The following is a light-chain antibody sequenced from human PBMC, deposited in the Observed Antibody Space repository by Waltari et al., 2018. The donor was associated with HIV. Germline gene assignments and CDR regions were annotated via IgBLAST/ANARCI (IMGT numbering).Light chain of an antibody. CDR2: EVT. CDR3: CSCPRSGIRYV. Sequence: QSALTQPPSVSGSPGRSIPISCTGTSSNVGSDALVSWYQQHPGEAPNLPIYEVTKRPSGVSNRFSGSKSGNTASLTISGLQAEDEADYYCCSCPRSGIRYVFGTGTKVTVL. CDR1: SSNVGSDAL. V-gene: IGLV2-23*02. J-gene: IGLJ1*01.